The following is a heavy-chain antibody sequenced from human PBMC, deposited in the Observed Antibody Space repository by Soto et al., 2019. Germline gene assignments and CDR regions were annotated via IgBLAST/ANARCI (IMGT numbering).Heavy chain of an antibody. CDR1: GFTFSNAW. D-gene: IGHD3-3*01. CDR3: TQRSLYYDFWSDSYHGMDV. CDR2: IKSKTDGGTT. V-gene: IGHV3-15*07. Sequence: GGSLRLSCAASGFTFSNAWMNWVRQAPGKGLEWVGRIKSKTDGGTTDYAAPVKGRFTISRDDSKNTLYLQMNSLKTEDTAVYYCTQRSLYYDFWSDSYHGMDVWGQGTTVTVSS. J-gene: IGHJ6*02.